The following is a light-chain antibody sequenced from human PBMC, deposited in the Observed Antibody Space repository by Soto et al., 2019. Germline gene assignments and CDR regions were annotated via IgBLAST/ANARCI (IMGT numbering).Light chain of an antibody. V-gene: IGKV3-15*01. Sequence: EIVMTQSPAPPSVSPGERATLSCRASQSVSSNLAWYQQKPGQAPSLLIYGASTRATGTPARFSGSGSGTEFTLTISSLQSEDFAVYYCQQYIRWPLTFGGGTKVDIK. CDR2: GAS. CDR1: QSVSSN. J-gene: IGKJ4*01. CDR3: QQYIRWPLT.